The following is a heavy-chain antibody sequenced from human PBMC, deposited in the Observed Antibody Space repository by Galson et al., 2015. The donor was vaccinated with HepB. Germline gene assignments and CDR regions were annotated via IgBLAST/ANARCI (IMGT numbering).Heavy chain of an antibody. CDR2: INHSGST. V-gene: IGHV4-34*01. CDR1: GGSFSGYY. D-gene: IGHD6-19*01. Sequence: ETLSLTCAVYGGSFSGYYWSWIRQPPGKGLEWIGKINHSGSTNYNPSLKSRVTMSVDTSKNQFSLQLSSVTAADTAVYYCARAGGRGWLQFSFDYWGQGALVTVSS. J-gene: IGHJ4*02. CDR3: ARAGGRGWLQFSFDY.